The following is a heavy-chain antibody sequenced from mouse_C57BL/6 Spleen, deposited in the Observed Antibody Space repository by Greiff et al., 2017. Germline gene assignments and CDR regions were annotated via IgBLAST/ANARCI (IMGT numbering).Heavy chain of an antibody. V-gene: IGHV1-77*01. Sequence: LMEPGASVEIPGKASGYTFTDYYINWGKQRLGQGLEWSGKIVPGSGSTYYNEKFKGKATLTADKSTSTAYMQLSSLTSEDSAVYFCARVRIYYGFAYWGPGTLVTVSA. D-gene: IGHD2-1*01. CDR2: IVPGSGST. CDR3: ARVRIYYGFAY. J-gene: IGHJ3*01. CDR1: GYTFTDYY.